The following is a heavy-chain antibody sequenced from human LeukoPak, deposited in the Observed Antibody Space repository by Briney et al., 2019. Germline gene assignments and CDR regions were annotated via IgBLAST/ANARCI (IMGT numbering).Heavy chain of an antibody. CDR1: GGSISSYY. CDR3: TRSGLTGMRQYPRADYYYYGMDV. J-gene: IGHJ6*02. D-gene: IGHD2-2*02. CDR2: IYYSGST. V-gene: IGHV4-59*12. Sequence: SETLSLTCTVSGGSISSYYWSWIRQPPGKGLEWIGYIYYSGSTNYNPSLKSRVTMSVDTSQNQFSLKLSSVTAADTAVYYCTRSGLTGMRQYPRADYYYYGMDVWGQGTAVTVSS.